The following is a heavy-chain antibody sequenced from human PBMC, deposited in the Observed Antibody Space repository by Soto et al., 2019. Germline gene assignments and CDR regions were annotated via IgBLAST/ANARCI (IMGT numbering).Heavy chain of an antibody. V-gene: IGHV4-4*02. CDR3: AREGIVVVPAAMIGGMTQAFDI. D-gene: IGHD2-2*01. CDR2: IYHSGST. Sequence: SETLSLTCAVSGGSISSSNWWSWVRQPPGKGLEWIGEIYHSGSTNYNPSLKGRVTISVDKSKNQFSLKLSSVTAADTAVYYCAREGIVVVPAAMIGGMTQAFDIWGQGTMVTVSS. CDR1: GGSISSSNW. J-gene: IGHJ3*02.